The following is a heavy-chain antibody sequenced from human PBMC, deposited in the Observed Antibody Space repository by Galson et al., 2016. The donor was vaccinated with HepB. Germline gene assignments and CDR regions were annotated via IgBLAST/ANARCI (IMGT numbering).Heavy chain of an antibody. CDR2: ISGSGVNT. J-gene: IGHJ4*02. CDR3: VKDRGTARTFDC. D-gene: IGHD6-6*01. Sequence: SLRLSCAASGLTSGGYDMGWVRQTPAKGPEWVSGISGSGVNTYYADSVKGRFVISRDNSKRTLYLRMNSLRAEDTAVCYCVKDRGTARTFDCWGQGTLVTVSS. V-gene: IGHV3-23*01. CDR1: GLTSGGYD.